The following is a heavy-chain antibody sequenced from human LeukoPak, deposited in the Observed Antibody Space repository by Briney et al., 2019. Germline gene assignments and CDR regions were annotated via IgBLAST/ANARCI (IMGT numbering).Heavy chain of an antibody. CDR2: INPSGGST. D-gene: IGHD1-1*01. J-gene: IGHJ4*02. CDR3: ARDTNDVRSYYFDY. V-gene: IGHV1-46*03. CDR1: GYTFTSYD. Sequence: VASVKVSCKASGYTFTSYDINWVRQAPGQGLEWMGIINPSGGSTSYAQKFQGRVTMTRDTSTSTVYMELSSLRSEDTAVYYCARDTNDVRSYYFDYWGQGTLVTVSS.